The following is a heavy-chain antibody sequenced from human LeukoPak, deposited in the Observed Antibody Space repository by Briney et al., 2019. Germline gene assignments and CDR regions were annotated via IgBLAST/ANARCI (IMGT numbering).Heavy chain of an antibody. CDR2: IDPSDSYT. CDR3: ATSWESEQLVRY. V-gene: IGHV5-10-1*01. D-gene: IGHD6-13*01. J-gene: IGHJ4*02. Sequence: GESLRISCKGSGYSFTSYWISCVRQMPGKGLEWMGRIDPSDSYTNYSPSFQGHVTISADKSISTAYLQWSSLKASDTAMYYCATSWESEQLVRYWGQGTLVTVSS. CDR1: GYSFTSYW.